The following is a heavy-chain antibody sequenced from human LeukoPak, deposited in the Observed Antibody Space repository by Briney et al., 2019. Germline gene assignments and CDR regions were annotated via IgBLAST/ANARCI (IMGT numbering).Heavy chain of an antibody. CDR1: GFTFSSYE. D-gene: IGHD4-17*01. Sequence: PGGSLRLSCAASGFTFSSYEINWVRQAPGKGLEWVSYISSGGSTVYYADFVKGRFTISRDNAKNSLYLQMSSLRAEDTAVYYCARAFYGDLDYWGQGTLVTVSS. CDR3: ARAFYGDLDY. J-gene: IGHJ4*02. V-gene: IGHV3-48*03. CDR2: ISSGGSTV.